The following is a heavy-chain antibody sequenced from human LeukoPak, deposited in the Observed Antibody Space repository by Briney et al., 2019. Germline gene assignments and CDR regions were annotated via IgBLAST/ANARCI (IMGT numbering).Heavy chain of an antibody. V-gene: IGHV3-7*01. J-gene: IGHJ4*02. D-gene: IGHD4-17*01. CDR3: AGFRWTTTSVDY. CDR1: GFTFSDYW. CDR2: IKQDGSDK. Sequence: GGSLRLSCAASGFTFSDYWMTWVRQAPGKGLEWVASIKQDGSDKYYVDSVKGRCTISRDNAKKSLYLQMNSLRAEDTAVYYCAGFRWTTTSVDYWGQGTLVTVSS.